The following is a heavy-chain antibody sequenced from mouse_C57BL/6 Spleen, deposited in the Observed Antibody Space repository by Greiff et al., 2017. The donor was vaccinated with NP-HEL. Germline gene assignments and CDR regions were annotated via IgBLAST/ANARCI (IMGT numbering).Heavy chain of an antibody. CDR3: ARSDYYGSSWFAY. Sequence: VHLVESGPGLVAPSQSLSITCTVSGFSLTSYGVDWVRQSPGKGLEWLGVIWGVGSTNYNSALKSRLSISKDNSKSQVFLKMNSLQTDDTAMYYCARSDYYGSSWFAYWGQGTLVTVSA. CDR1: GFSLTSYG. CDR2: IWGVGST. D-gene: IGHD1-1*01. J-gene: IGHJ3*01. V-gene: IGHV2-6*01.